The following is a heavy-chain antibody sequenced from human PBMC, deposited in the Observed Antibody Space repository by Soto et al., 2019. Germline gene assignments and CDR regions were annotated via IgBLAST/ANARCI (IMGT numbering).Heavy chain of an antibody. D-gene: IGHD3-3*01. CDR2: IYYSGST. V-gene: IGHV4-59*01. J-gene: IGHJ5*02. CDR1: GGSISSYY. CDR3: ARAVRYDFWSGGSWFDP. Sequence: PSETLSLTCTVSGGSISSYYWSWIRQPPGKGLEWIGYIYYSGSTNYNPSLRSRVTISVDTSKNQFSLKLSSVTAADTAVYYCARAVRYDFWSGGSWFDPWGQGTLGTVSS.